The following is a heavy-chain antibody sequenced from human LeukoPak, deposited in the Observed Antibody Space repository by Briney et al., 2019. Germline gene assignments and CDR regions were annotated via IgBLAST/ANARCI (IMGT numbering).Heavy chain of an antibody. CDR1: GFTFSTYA. Sequence: GGSLRLSCAASGFTFSTYAMHWVRQAPGKGLEWVAMMSYDGNNKYYADSVKGRFTLSRDSSKNTLFLQMNSLRTGDTAVYYCARGENWFDPWGQGTLVTVSS. J-gene: IGHJ5*02. V-gene: IGHV3-30*04. CDR3: ARGENWFDP. CDR2: MSYDGNNK.